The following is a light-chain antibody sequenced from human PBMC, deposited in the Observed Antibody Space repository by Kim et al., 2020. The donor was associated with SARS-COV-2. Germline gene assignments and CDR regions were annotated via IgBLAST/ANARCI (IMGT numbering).Light chain of an antibody. J-gene: IGKJ5*01. CDR2: AAS. V-gene: IGKV1-39*01. CDR1: QSISNY. Sequence: DIQMTQSPSSLSASVGDRVSITCRASQSISNYLNWYQQKPGKAPKLLIYAASSSQSGVPSRFSGSGSGTDFTLTISSLQPEDFATYYCQQSYSIPITFGQGTRLEIK. CDR3: QQSYSIPIT.